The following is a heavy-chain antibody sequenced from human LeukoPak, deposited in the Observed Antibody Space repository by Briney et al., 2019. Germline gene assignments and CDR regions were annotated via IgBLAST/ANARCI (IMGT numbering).Heavy chain of an antibody. J-gene: IGHJ4*02. Sequence: GASVKVSCKASGGTFSSYAMNWVRQAPGQGLEWMGWINTNTGNPTYAQGFTGRFVFSLDTSVSTAYLQISSLKAEDTAVYYCARLPRDLEGVPPSFWTHDYWGQGTLVTVSS. CDR3: ARLPRDLEGVPPSFWTHDY. CDR2: INTNTGNP. V-gene: IGHV7-4-1*02. D-gene: IGHD3/OR15-3a*01. CDR1: GGTFSSYA.